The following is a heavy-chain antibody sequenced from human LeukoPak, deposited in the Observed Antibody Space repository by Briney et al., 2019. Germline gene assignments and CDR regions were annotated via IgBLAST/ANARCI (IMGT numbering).Heavy chain of an antibody. V-gene: IGHV3-53*01. J-gene: IGHJ6*02. CDR3: ARVSYDYYYGMDV. CDR2: IYSGGST. Sequence: GGSLRLSCAASGFTFSSYAMHWVRQTPGKGLEWVSVIYSGGSTYYADSVKGRFTISRDNSKNTLYLQMNSLRAEDTAVYYCARVSYDYYYGMDVWGQGTTVTVSS. D-gene: IGHD3-22*01. CDR1: GFTFSSYA.